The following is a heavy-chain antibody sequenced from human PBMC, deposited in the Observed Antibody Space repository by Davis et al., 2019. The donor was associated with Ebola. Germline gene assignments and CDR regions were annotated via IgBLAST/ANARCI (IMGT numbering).Heavy chain of an antibody. D-gene: IGHD6-6*01. V-gene: IGHV1-18*01. Sequence: ASVKVSCKASGYTFTSYGISWVRQAPGQGLEWMGWISAYNGNTNYAQKLQGRVTITRNTSISTAYMELSSLRSEDTAVYYCAREGSSSSRSFDYWGQGTLVTVSS. CDR2: ISAYNGNT. J-gene: IGHJ4*02. CDR3: AREGSSSSRSFDY. CDR1: GYTFTSYG.